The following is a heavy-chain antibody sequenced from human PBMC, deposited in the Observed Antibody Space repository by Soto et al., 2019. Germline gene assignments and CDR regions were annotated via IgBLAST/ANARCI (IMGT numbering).Heavy chain of an antibody. V-gene: IGHV1-18*01. Sequence: QVQLVQSGAEVKKPGASVKVSCKASGYTFTSYGVSWVRQAPGQGLEWMGWISAYNGNTKYAQKLQGRVTRTTDTSTNTAYMDLRSLRSDDTAVSYCARDSPPVDSWGQGTLVTVSS. J-gene: IGHJ4*02. CDR3: ARDSPPVDS. CDR1: GYTFTSYG. CDR2: ISAYNGNT.